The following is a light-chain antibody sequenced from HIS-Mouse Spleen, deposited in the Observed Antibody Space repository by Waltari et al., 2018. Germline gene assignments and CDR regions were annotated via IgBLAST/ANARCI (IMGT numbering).Light chain of an antibody. Sequence: QSALTQPASVSGSPGQSITISCTGTSSDVGSYNLVSWYQQHPGQAPKLMICEGSKRPSGVSKRFSGSKSGNTASLTISGLQAEDEADYYCCSYAGSSTWVFGGGTKLTVL. CDR3: CSYAGSSTWV. V-gene: IGLV2-23*01. CDR1: SSDVGSYNL. CDR2: EGS. J-gene: IGLJ3*02.